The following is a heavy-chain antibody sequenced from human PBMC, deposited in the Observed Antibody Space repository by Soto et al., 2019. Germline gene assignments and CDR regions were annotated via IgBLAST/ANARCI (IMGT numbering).Heavy chain of an antibody. CDR1: GYTFISYF. CDR2: IHSSGGST. V-gene: IGHV1-46*03. Sequence: QVQLVQSGAEVKKPGASVKVSCKASGYTFISYFIHWVRQAPGQGLEWMGIIHSSGGSTSYPQKFQGRVNMTRDTSTSTVYMELSSLRSEDTAVYYCARDRVAVAGIRYYYYGMDVWGQGTTVTVSS. J-gene: IGHJ6*02. CDR3: ARDRVAVAGIRYYYYGMDV. D-gene: IGHD6-19*01.